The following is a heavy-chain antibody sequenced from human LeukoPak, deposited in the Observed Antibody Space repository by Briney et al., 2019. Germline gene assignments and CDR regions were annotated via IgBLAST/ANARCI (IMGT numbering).Heavy chain of an antibody. D-gene: IGHD3-22*01. CDR3: ATYYYDSSGYYWDAFDI. V-gene: IGHV4-59*08. J-gene: IGHJ3*02. CDR2: IYYSGST. Sequence: SETLSLTCVVSGDSFSRYYWSWIRQPAGKGLEWIGYIYYSGSTNYNPSLKSRVTISVDTSKNQFSLKLSSVTAADTAVYYCATYYYDSSGYYWDAFDIWGQGTMVTVSS. CDR1: GDSFSRYY.